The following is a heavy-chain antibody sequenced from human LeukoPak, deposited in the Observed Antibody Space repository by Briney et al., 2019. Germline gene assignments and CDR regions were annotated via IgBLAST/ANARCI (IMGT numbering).Heavy chain of an antibody. J-gene: IGHJ4*02. Sequence: SSETLSLTCAVYGGSFSGYYWSWIRQPPGKGLEWIGEINHSGSTNYNPSLKSRVTISVDTSKNQFSLKLSSVTAADTAVYYCARGDILTGYQHIPRKPPANYFDYWGQGTLVTVSS. CDR2: INHSGST. D-gene: IGHD3-9*01. CDR1: GGSFSGYY. CDR3: ARGDILTGYQHIPRKPPANYFDY. V-gene: IGHV4-34*01.